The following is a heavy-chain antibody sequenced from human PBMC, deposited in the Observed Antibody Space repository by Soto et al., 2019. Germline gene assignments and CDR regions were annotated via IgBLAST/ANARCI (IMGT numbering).Heavy chain of an antibody. V-gene: IGHV1-18*01. CDR2: ISAYNGNT. CDR3: ARDQYITMVRGVTKGADWFDP. CDR1: GYTFTSYG. J-gene: IGHJ5*02. Sequence: ASVKVSCKASGYTFTSYGISWVRQAPGQGLELMGWISAYNGNTNYAQKLQGRVTMTTDTSTSTAYMELRSLRSDDTAVYYCARDQYITMVRGVTKGADWFDPWGQGTLVTVYS. D-gene: IGHD3-10*01.